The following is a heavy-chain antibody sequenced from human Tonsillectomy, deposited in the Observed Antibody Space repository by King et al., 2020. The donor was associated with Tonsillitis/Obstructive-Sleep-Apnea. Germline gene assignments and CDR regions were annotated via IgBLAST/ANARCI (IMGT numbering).Heavy chain of an antibody. CDR2: ISGSGGST. D-gene: IGHD3-22*01. CDR1: GFTFSSYA. Sequence: VQLVESGGGLVQPGGSLRLSWAASGFTFSSYAMSWVRQAPGKGLEWVSAISGSGGSTYYADSVKGRFTISRDNSKNTLYLQMNSLRAEDTAVYYCAKGYDSSGYYGNYFDYWGQGTLVTVSS. J-gene: IGHJ4*02. V-gene: IGHV3-23*04. CDR3: AKGYDSSGYYGNYFDY.